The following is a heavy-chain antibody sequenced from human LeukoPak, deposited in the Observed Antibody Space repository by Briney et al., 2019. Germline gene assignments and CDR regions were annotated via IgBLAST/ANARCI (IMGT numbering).Heavy chain of an antibody. CDR3: AGELEWLVTH. V-gene: IGHV3-21*05. D-gene: IGHD6-19*01. CDR2: IRSRSNNI. J-gene: IGHJ1*01. CDR1: GFTFSLYS. Sequence: GGTLRLSCEASGFTFSLYSMNWVTGAPGTGRQWISYIRSRSNNIYYASLMRGRFTIARDNDKNSVFLQNTGMRDEDTAVYYCAGELEWLVTHWGQGTLVTVSS.